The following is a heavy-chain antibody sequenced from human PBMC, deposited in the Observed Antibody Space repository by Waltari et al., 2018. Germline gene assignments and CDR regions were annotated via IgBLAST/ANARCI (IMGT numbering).Heavy chain of an antibody. CDR3: STWLRAHFDY. J-gene: IGHJ4*02. V-gene: IGHV3-53*02. Sequence: EVQLVETGGGLIQPGGSLRLSCAASGFTVSSNYMSWVRQAPGKGLEWVSVIYSGGSTYYADSVKGRFTISRDDSRNTVYLQMNGLIAEDTAVYYCSTWLRAHFDYWGQGTPVTVSS. D-gene: IGHD5-12*01. CDR2: IYSGGST. CDR1: GFTVSSNY.